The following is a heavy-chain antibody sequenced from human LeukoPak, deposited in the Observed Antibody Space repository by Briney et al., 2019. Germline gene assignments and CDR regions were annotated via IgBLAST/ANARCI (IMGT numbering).Heavy chain of an antibody. CDR3: ARVVSFNWFDP. CDR2: IYYSGST. D-gene: IGHD3-22*01. Sequence: SETLSLTCTVSGGSVSSGSHYWSWIRQPPGKGLEWVGDIYYSGSTNYNPSLKSRVTISVDTSKNQFSLKLSSVTAADTAVYYCARVVSFNWFDPWGQGTLVTVSS. V-gene: IGHV4-61*01. J-gene: IGHJ5*02. CDR1: GGSVSSGSHY.